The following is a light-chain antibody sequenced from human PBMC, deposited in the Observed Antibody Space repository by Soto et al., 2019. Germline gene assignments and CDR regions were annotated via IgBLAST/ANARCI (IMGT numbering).Light chain of an antibody. V-gene: IGKV3-15*01. CDR1: QSVSSN. CDR2: GAS. J-gene: IGKJ4*01. Sequence: EILMTQYPATLSVSPGERATLSCRASQSVSSNLAWYQQKPGQAPRLLIYGASTRATGIPASLSGSASGTDFPLTISRMPSEDSAVYYCQQYNTRLTFGGGTKVDIK. CDR3: QQYNTRLT.